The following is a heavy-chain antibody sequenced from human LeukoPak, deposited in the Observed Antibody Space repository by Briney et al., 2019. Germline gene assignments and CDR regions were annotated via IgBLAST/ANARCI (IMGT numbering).Heavy chain of an antibody. D-gene: IGHD1-1*01. J-gene: IGHJ4*02. V-gene: IGHV3-53*01. CDR2: IYTTGKT. CDR1: GFTVSINY. Sequence: PGGSLRLSCAASGFTVSINYMSWVRQAPGEGLEWVSVIYTTGKTYYADSVKGRFSISTDNSKNTVYLQMNSLRAQDTAVYYCAKVSPTGRAFDCWGQGTLVTVSS. CDR3: AKVSPTGRAFDC.